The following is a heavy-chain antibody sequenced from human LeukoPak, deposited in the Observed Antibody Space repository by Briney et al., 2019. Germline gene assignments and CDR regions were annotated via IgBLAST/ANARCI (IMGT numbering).Heavy chain of an antibody. Sequence: KPSGTLSLTCTVSGGSISSYYWSWIRQPAGKGLEWIGRIYSRGSTNYNPSLQSRVTMSIDTSKNQIPLKLNSVTAADTAVYYCARDPMAGTFRAFDSWGQGTMVTVSS. CDR1: GGSISSYY. CDR2: IYSRGST. V-gene: IGHV4-4*07. J-gene: IGHJ3*02. CDR3: ARDPMAGTFRAFDS. D-gene: IGHD6-19*01.